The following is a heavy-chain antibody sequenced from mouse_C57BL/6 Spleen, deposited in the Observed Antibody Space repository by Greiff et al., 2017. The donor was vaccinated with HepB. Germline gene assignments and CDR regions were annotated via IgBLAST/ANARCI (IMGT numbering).Heavy chain of an antibody. D-gene: IGHD2-5*01. V-gene: IGHV1-55*01. CDR1: GYTFTSYW. CDR2: IYPGSGST. CDR3: ARYGRSNYNYAMDY. Sequence: QVQLKQPGAELVKPGASVKMSCKASGYTFTSYWITWVKQRPGQGLEWIGDIYPGSGSTNYNEKFKSKATLTVDTSSSTAYMQLSSLTSEDSAVYYCARYGRSNYNYAMDYWGQGTSVTVSS. J-gene: IGHJ4*01.